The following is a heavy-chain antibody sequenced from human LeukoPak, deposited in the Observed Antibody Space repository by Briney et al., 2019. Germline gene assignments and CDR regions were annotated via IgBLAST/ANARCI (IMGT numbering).Heavy chain of an antibody. D-gene: IGHD2-15*01. CDR3: ARPGGHCSGANWYHWFDF. CDR1: GYTFSIYW. Sequence: GESLNISCKAFGYTFSIYWIAWVRQMPAPGLEWVANIYPGDSKTRYSPSNSGLVPIVADRSIGTAYQQWSSLKASDTAMYYCARPGGHCSGANWYHWFDFWGHGILVTVSS. J-gene: IGHJ5*01. V-gene: IGHV5-51*01. CDR2: IYPGDSKT.